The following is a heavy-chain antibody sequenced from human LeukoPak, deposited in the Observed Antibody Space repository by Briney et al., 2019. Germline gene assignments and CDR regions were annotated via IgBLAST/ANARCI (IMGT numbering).Heavy chain of an antibody. J-gene: IGHJ4*02. Sequence: SETLSLTCTVSGGPLKNYFWSLIRQPAGKGLEWIGRIFVSESTNYNPSLKSRVTMSIDPTKNQFSLKVTSVTAADTAVYYCARGENVRSSSRHLDHWGQGILVTVSS. CDR3: ARGENVRSSSRHLDH. CDR1: GGPLKNYF. CDR2: IFVSEST. D-gene: IGHD6-13*01. V-gene: IGHV4-4*07.